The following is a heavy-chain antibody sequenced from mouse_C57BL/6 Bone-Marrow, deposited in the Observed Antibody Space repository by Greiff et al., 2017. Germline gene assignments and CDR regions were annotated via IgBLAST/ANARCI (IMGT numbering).Heavy chain of an antibody. CDR3: AREGGLYYGNYGRFAY. D-gene: IGHD2-1*01. V-gene: IGHV5-4*01. Sequence: EVKLVESGGGLVKPGGSLKLSCAASGFTFSSYAMSWVRQTPEKRLEWVATISDGGSYTYYPDNVKGRFTISRDNAKNNLYLQMSHLKSEDTAMYYWAREGGLYYGNYGRFAYWGQGTLVTVSA. CDR1: GFTFSSYA. CDR2: ISDGGSYT. J-gene: IGHJ3*01.